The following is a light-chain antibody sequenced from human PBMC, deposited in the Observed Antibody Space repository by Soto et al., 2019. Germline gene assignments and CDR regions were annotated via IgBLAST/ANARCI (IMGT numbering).Light chain of an antibody. CDR2: GAS. Sequence: EIVLTQSPGTLSLSPGEIATLSWSASQSVSSSLAWYQQKPGQPPRLLIYGASTRASGIPVRFRGSGSGTEFTLTIISLQSEDSAVYYCHQYNNWLALTFGGGTKVDIK. CDR3: HQYNNWLALT. J-gene: IGKJ4*01. V-gene: IGKV3-15*01. CDR1: QSVSSS.